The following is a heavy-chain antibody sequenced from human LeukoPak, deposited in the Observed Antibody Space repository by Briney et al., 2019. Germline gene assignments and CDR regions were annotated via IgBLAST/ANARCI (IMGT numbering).Heavy chain of an antibody. CDR2: IHPNSGDT. Sequence: ASVKVSCKASGYTFAGYPIHWVRQVPGQGLEWIGRIHPNSGDTYYAQKFQGRVTMTRDTSINTAYMDLSRLTSHDTAVFYCARDGNKWSSLHSSGQGTLVTVSS. CDR3: ARDGNKWSSLHS. J-gene: IGHJ4*02. D-gene: IGHD2-8*01. V-gene: IGHV1-2*06. CDR1: GYTFAGYP.